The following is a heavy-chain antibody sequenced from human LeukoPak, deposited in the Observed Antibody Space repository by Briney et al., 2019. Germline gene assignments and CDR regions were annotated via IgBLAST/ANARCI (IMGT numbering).Heavy chain of an antibody. Sequence: GGSLRLSCAASGFTFSSYGMHWVRQAPGKGLEWVAVISYDGSNKYYADSVKGRFTISRDNSKNTLYLQMNSLRAEDTAVYYCAKFDWIDYWGQGTLVTVSS. CDR1: GFTFSSYG. J-gene: IGHJ4*02. V-gene: IGHV3-30*18. D-gene: IGHD1-1*01. CDR3: AKFDWIDY. CDR2: ISYDGSNK.